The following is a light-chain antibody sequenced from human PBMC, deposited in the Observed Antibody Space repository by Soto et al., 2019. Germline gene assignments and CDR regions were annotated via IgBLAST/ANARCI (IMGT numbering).Light chain of an antibody. Sequence: ENVLTQSPGTLSLSPGERATLSCRASQSVSSNFLAWYQQKPGQAPRLLIYGASNRATGIPDRFSGSGSGTDFTLTISRLEPEDFAVYYCQQYDSYPRTFGQGTKVESK. CDR3: QQYDSYPRT. CDR1: QSVSSNF. V-gene: IGKV3-20*01. CDR2: GAS. J-gene: IGKJ1*01.